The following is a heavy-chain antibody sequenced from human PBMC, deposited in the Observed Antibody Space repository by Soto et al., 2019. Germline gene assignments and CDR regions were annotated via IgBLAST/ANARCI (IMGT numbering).Heavy chain of an antibody. V-gene: IGHV4-30-4*02. CDR2: IYYSGST. CDR1: GGSISSGDYY. D-gene: IGHD3-22*01. CDR3: ARPRITMILVALFGC. Sequence: PSDTLSLTCTVSGGSISSGDYYWRWIRKTPGKGLEWIGYIYYSGSTYYNPSLKSRVTISVDTSKNQFSLKLSSVTAADTAVYYCARPRITMILVALFGCWGQGTLGTVSS. J-gene: IGHJ4*02.